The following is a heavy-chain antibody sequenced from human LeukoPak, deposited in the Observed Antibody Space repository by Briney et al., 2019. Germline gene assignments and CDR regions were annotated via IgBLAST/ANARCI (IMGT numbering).Heavy chain of an antibody. V-gene: IGHV3-23*01. D-gene: IGHD2-15*01. CDR3: AKLGPGYCSVGTCSSRWYYFDS. Sequence: GGSLRLSCAASGLTFSSYAMSWVRQAPGKGLEWVSAISGSSGSTYYADSVKGRFNISRDNSKKTLYLQMNSLRAEDTALYYCAKLGPGYCSVGTCSSRWYYFDSWGQGTLVTVSS. J-gene: IGHJ4*02. CDR1: GLTFSSYA. CDR2: ISGSSGST.